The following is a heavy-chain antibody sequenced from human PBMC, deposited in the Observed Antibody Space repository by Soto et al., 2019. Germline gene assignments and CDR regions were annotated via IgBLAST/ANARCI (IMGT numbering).Heavy chain of an antibody. Sequence: ASVKVSCKASGYTFTSYGISWVRQAPGQGLEWMGWISAYNGNTNYAQKLQGRVTMTTDTSTSTAYMELRSLRSDDTAVYYCARASRFYYATSGYYYWGQGTLVTVSS. CDR1: GYTFTSYG. CDR3: ARASRFYYATSGYYY. D-gene: IGHD3-22*01. CDR2: ISAYNGNT. J-gene: IGHJ4*02. V-gene: IGHV1-18*01.